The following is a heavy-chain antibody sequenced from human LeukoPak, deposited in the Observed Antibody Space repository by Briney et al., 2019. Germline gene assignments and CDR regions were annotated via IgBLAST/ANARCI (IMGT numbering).Heavy chain of an antibody. D-gene: IGHD6-19*01. CDR3: ARAHKWYSSGWLFDP. Sequence: PGGSLRLSCAASGFTFSSYWMHWVRQAPGKGLVWVSRINSDGSSTSYADSVKGRFTISRDNAKNTLYLQMNSPRAEDTAVYYCARAHKWYSSGWLFDPWGQGTLVTVSS. J-gene: IGHJ5*02. CDR2: INSDGSST. V-gene: IGHV3-74*01. CDR1: GFTFSSYW.